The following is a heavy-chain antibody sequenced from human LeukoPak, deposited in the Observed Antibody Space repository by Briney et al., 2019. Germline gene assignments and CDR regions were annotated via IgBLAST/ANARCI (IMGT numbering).Heavy chain of an antibody. Sequence: GGSLRLSCAASGFTFVDYGMSWVRQAPGKGLEWVSAISGSGGSTYYADSVKGRFTISRDNSKNTLYLQMNSLRAEDTAVYYCAKSANDYCSSNSCYKFDYWGQGALVTVSS. J-gene: IGHJ4*02. CDR2: ISGSGGST. D-gene: IGHD2-2*02. CDR1: GFTFVDYG. V-gene: IGHV3-23*01. CDR3: AKSANDYCSSNSCYKFDY.